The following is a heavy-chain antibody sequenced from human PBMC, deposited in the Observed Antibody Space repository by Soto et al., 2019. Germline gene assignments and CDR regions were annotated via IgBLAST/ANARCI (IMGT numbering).Heavy chain of an antibody. CDR3: ARDGQGLAPYALDV. CDR2: IRYDGSNK. D-gene: IGHD6-19*01. CDR1: GFTFSGHA. V-gene: IGHV3-33*01. J-gene: IGHJ6*02. Sequence: QVQLVESGGGLAQPGRSLRLSCTVSGFTFSGHAMHWVRQAPGKGLAWVTQIRYDGSNKYYAESVKGRFTISRDNSNNTLYLQMNSLRVEDTAVYYCARDGQGLAPYALDVWGQGTSVTVSS.